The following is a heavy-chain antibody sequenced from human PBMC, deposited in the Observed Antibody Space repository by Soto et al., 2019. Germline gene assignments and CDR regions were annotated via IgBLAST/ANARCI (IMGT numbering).Heavy chain of an antibody. D-gene: IGHD6-13*01. J-gene: IGHJ6*02. V-gene: IGHV3-7*01. CDR2: IKQDGSEK. CDR3: ARDSSSWSYYYYYYGMDV. Sequence: GGSLRLSCAASGFTFSSYWMSWVRQAPGKGLEWAANIKQDGSEKYYVDSVKGRFTISRDNAKNSLYLQMNSLRAEDTAVYYCARDSSSWSYYYYYYGMDVWGQGTTVTV. CDR1: GFTFSSYW.